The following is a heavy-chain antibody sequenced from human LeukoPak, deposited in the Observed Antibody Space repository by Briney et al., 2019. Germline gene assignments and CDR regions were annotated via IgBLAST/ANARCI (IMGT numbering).Heavy chain of an antibody. CDR3: ARRKSSTRWYYYGMDV. CDR2: INHSGST. Sequence: SETLSLTCAVYGGSFRGYYWSWIRQPPGKGLEWIGEINHSGSTNYNPSLKSRVTISVDTSKNQFSLKLSSVTAADTAVYYCARRKSSTRWYYYGMDVWGQGTTVTVSS. D-gene: IGHD2-2*01. V-gene: IGHV4-34*01. J-gene: IGHJ6*02. CDR1: GGSFRGYY.